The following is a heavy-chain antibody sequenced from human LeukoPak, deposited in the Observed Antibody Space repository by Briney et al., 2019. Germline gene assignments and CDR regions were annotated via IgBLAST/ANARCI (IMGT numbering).Heavy chain of an antibody. J-gene: IGHJ5*02. CDR1: GGSISSYY. D-gene: IGHD3-10*01. Sequence: SETLSLTCTVSGGSISSYYWGWIRQPPRKGLEWIGSIYYSGSTYYNPSLKSRVTISVDTSKNQLSLKLSSVTAADTAVYYCARPWRFGDFWFDPWGQGTLVTVSS. CDR3: ARPWRFGDFWFDP. CDR2: IYYSGST. V-gene: IGHV4-39*01.